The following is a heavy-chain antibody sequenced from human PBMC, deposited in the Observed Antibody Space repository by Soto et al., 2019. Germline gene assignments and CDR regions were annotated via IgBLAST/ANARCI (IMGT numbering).Heavy chain of an antibody. CDR2: ISAYNGNT. Sequence: QVQLVQSGAEVKKPGASVKVSCKASGYTFTSYGISWVRQAPGQGLEWMGWISAYNGNTNYAQKLQGRVTMTTDTSTSTAYMELRSLRSDATAVYYCARSGFGYCSRTSCYTYCSYGMDVWGQGTTVTVSS. J-gene: IGHJ6*02. D-gene: IGHD2-2*01. CDR3: ARSGFGYCSRTSCYTYCSYGMDV. CDR1: GYTFTSYG. V-gene: IGHV1-18*04.